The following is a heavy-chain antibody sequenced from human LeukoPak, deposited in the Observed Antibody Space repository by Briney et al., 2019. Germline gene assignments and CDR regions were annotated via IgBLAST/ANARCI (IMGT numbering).Heavy chain of an antibody. J-gene: IGHJ4*02. CDR2: LRKATKGGAT. Sequence: GGSLRLSCAASGFTFSNVLVGYLREAPGRGGECGGSLRKATKGGATDYAAPVQGRFTISRDDSTNTLYLRMTSLKTEDTAVYFCACAMWGSQCTCPTYWGQGTLVSVSS. CDR3: ACAMWGSQCTCPTY. V-gene: IGHV3-15*01. CDR1: GFTFSNVL. D-gene: IGHD3-16*01.